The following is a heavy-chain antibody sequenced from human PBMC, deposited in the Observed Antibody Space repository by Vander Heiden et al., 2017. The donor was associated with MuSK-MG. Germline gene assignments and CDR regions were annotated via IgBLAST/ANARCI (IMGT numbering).Heavy chain of an antibody. J-gene: IGHJ5*02. CDR2: ISYDGSNK. V-gene: IGHV3-30-3*01. D-gene: IGHD5-12*01. CDR3: ARGGDIGATISGWFDR. Sequence: QVQLVESGGGVVQPGRSLRLSCAASGFTFSSYAMHWVRQAPGKGLEWVAVISYDGSNKYYADSVKGRFTISRDNSKNTLYLQMNSLRAEDTAVYYCARGGDIGATISGWFDRWGQGSLVTVSS. CDR1: GFTFSSYA.